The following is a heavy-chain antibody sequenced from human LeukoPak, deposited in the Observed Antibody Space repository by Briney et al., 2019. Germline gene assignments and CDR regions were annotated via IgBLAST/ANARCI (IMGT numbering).Heavy chain of an antibody. Sequence: ASVKVSCKASVYTFTSYGISWVRQAPGQGLEWMGWISAYNGNTNYAQKLQGRVTMTTDTSTSTAYMELRSLRSDDTAVYYCARAWLGLTGDGYTADNWFDPWGQGTLVTVSS. V-gene: IGHV1-18*01. CDR3: ARAWLGLTGDGYTADNWFDP. CDR1: VYTFTSYG. J-gene: IGHJ5*02. CDR2: ISAYNGNT. D-gene: IGHD5-24*01.